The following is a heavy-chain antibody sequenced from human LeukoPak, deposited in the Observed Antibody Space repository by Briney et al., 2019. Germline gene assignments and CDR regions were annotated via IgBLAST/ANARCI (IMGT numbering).Heavy chain of an antibody. CDR2: VYSGGST. CDR1: GFIVTNNY. J-gene: IGHJ4*02. D-gene: IGHD2-8*01. CDR3: ARDPPAVLIDTYG. V-gene: IGHV3-66*01. Sequence: PGGSLRLSCTAAGFIVTNNYINLVRQAPGKGLEWVSLVYSGGSTYYADSVKGRFTISSDNSKNMVYLQMNSLRAEDTAMYYCARDPPAVLIDTYGWGQGTLVTVSS.